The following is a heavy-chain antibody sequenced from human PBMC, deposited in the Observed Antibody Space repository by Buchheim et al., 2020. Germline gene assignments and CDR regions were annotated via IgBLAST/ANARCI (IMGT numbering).Heavy chain of an antibody. Sequence: QVQLQQWGAGLLKPSETLSLTCAVYGGSFSGYYWSWIRQPAGKGLEWIGEINHSGSTNYNPSLKSRVTISVDTSKNQFSLKLSSVTAADTAVYYCARAVDTAMVYYYYYGMDVWGQGTT. V-gene: IGHV4-34*01. CDR2: INHSGST. J-gene: IGHJ6*02. CDR3: ARAVDTAMVYYYYYGMDV. CDR1: GGSFSGYY. D-gene: IGHD5-18*01.